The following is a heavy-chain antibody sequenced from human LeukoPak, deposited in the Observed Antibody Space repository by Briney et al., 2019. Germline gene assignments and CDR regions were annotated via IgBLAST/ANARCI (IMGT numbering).Heavy chain of an antibody. J-gene: IGHJ4*02. CDR3: LRDVHNWNDDY. Sequence: ASVKVSCKASGYTFTGYNMHWVRQAPGQGLEWMGWMNPKNGDISYAQKFQGRVTMTRDTSISTAYMELSRLTYDDTAVYFCLRDVHNWNDDYWGQGTLVTVS. CDR2: MNPKNGDI. CDR1: GYTFTGYN. D-gene: IGHD1-1*01. V-gene: IGHV1-2*02.